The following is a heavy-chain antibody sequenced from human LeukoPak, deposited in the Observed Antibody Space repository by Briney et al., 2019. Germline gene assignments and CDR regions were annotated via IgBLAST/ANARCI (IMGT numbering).Heavy chain of an antibody. V-gene: IGHV4-34*01. J-gene: IGHJ4*02. CDR1: GGSFSGYY. CDR3: ARRPTLFTMVRGGVSFDY. Sequence: SETLSLTCAVYGGSFSGYYWSWIRQPPGKGLEWIGEINHSGSTNYNPSLKSRVTISVDTSKNQFSLKLSSVTAADTAVYYCARRPTLFTMVRGGVSFDYWGQGTLVTVSS. D-gene: IGHD3-10*01. CDR2: INHSGST.